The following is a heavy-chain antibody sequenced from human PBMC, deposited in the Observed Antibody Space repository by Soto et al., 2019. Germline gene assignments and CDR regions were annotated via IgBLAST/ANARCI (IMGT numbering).Heavy chain of an antibody. CDR1: NDSISTYY. J-gene: IGHJ4*02. Sequence: QVQLQESGPGLVKPSETLSLTCTVSNDSISTYYWTWIRQPPGKGLEWIGFIYYSGSTNYNPSLQCRVTISVDTSTNQFSLKMNSVTAADTAVYYCARPGRDLGALHYWGQGTLVTVSS. D-gene: IGHD1-26*01. V-gene: IGHV4-59*08. CDR3: ARPGRDLGALHY. CDR2: IYYSGST.